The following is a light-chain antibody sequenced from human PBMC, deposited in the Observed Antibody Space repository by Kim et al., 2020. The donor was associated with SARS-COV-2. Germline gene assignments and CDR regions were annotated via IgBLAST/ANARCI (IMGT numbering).Light chain of an antibody. Sequence: ASVEDRVPITCRASQGISNDLALYQQKPGKVPKLLIYAASALRSGVPFRFSVSGSGTHFTLTITSLQPEDVATYYCQKYNGAPWAFGQGTKVDIK. CDR3: QKYNGAPWA. CDR2: AAS. V-gene: IGKV1-27*01. J-gene: IGKJ1*01. CDR1: QGISND.